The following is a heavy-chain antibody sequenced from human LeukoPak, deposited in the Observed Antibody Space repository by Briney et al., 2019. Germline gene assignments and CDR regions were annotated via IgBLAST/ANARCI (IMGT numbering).Heavy chain of an antibody. V-gene: IGHV4-31*03. J-gene: IGHJ4*02. CDR2: IYYSGST. Sequence: SETLSLTCTVSGGSISSGGYYWSWIRQHPGKGLEWIGYIYYSGSTYYNPSLKSRVTISVDTSKNQFSLKLSSVTAADTAVYYCARVDYYDSSGFLFDYWGQGTLVTVSS. CDR1: GGSISSGGYY. D-gene: IGHD3-22*01. CDR3: ARVDYYDSSGFLFDY.